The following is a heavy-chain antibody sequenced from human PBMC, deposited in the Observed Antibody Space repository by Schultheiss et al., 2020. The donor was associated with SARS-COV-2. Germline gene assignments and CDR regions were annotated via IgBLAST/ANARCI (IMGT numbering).Heavy chain of an antibody. Sequence: ASVKVSCKASGYTFTSYGISWVRQAPGQGLEWMGWISAGNGNTKYSQKFQGRVTITRDTSASTAYMELSSLRSEDTAVYYCARGRGEAVAGVLVGYYYYYYMDVWGKGTTVTVSS. CDR1: GYTFTSYG. D-gene: IGHD6-19*01. CDR3: ARGRGEAVAGVLVGYYYYYYMDV. J-gene: IGHJ6*03. CDR2: ISAGNGNT. V-gene: IGHV1-18*04.